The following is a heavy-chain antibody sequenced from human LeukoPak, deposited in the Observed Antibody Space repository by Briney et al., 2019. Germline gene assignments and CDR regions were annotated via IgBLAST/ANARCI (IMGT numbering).Heavy chain of an antibody. V-gene: IGHV3-23*01. J-gene: IGHJ6*02. D-gene: IGHD2-2*01. CDR3: AKDLHRAGYCSSTSCYARDYYGMDV. CDR1: GFIFSSYA. Sequence: GGSLRLSCAASGFIFSSYAMSWVRQAPGKGLEWVSAISGSGGSTYYADSVKGRFTISRDNSKNTLYLQMNSLRAEDTAVYYCAKDLHRAGYCSSTSCYARDYYGMDVWGQGTTVTVSS. CDR2: ISGSGGST.